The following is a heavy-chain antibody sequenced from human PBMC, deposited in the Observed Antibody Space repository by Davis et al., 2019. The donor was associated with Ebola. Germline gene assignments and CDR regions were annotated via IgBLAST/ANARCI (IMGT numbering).Heavy chain of an antibody. D-gene: IGHD6-13*01. CDR2: IYYSGST. Sequence: PSETLSLTCTVSGGSISSSSYYWGWIRQPPGKGLEWIGSIYYSGSTNYNPSLKSRVTISVDTSKNQFSLKLSSVTAADTAVYYCARANIAAAGTVDYWGQGTLVTVSS. J-gene: IGHJ4*02. V-gene: IGHV4-39*07. CDR3: ARANIAAAGTVDY. CDR1: GGSISSSSYY.